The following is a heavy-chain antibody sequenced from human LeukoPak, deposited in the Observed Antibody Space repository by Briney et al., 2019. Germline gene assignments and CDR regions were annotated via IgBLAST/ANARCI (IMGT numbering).Heavy chain of an antibody. CDR1: GFTFSSYS. J-gene: IGHJ4*02. V-gene: IGHV3-21*01. D-gene: IGHD5-18*01. CDR3: ARGVFGYDFDY. Sequence: GSLRLSCAASGFTFSSYSMNWVRQAPGKGLEWVSSISSSTIYMDYSASVRGRFTISRDNAENSLYLQMNSLRAEDTAVYYCARGVFGYDFDYWGQGTLVTVSS. CDR2: ISSSTIYM.